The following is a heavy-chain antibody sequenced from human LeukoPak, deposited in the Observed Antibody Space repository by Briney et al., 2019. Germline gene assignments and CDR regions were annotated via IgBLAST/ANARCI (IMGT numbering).Heavy chain of an antibody. CDR1: GFTFSSYS. J-gene: IGHJ6*02. V-gene: IGHV3-48*04. Sequence: GGSLRLSCAASGFTFSSYSMNWVRQAPGKGLEWVSYISSSSSTIYYADSVKGRFTISRDNAKNSLYLQMNSLRAEDTAVYYCARRYGDYLYGMDVWGQGTTVTVSS. CDR3: ARRYGDYLYGMDV. D-gene: IGHD4-17*01. CDR2: ISSSSSTI.